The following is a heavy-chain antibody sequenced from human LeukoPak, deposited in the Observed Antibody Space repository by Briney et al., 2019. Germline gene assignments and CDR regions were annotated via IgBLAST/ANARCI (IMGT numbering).Heavy chain of an antibody. J-gene: IGHJ4*02. Sequence: PGGSLRLSCAASGFTFSSYAMSWVRQAPGKGLEWVSAISGSGGSTYYADSVKGRFTISRDNSKNTLYLQMNSLRAEDTAVYYCAKLRVAVVRLGEVLQWGQGTLVTVSS. V-gene: IGHV3-23*01. D-gene: IGHD3-16*01. CDR1: GFTFSSYA. CDR2: ISGSGGST. CDR3: AKLRVAVVRLGEVLQ.